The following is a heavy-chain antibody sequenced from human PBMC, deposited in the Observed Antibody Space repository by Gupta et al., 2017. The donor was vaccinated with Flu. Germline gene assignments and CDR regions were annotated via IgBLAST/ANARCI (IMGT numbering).Heavy chain of an antibody. V-gene: IGHV3-49*04. CDR2: IRSKAYGGTT. CDR3: TRGEVDGQFDY. Sequence: EVQLVESGGGLVQPGRSLRLSCTASGFTFGDYAMSWVRQAPGKGLEWVGFIRSKAYGGTTEYAASVKGRFTISRDEAKSIAYLQMNRLKTEDTAVYYCTRGEVDGQFDYWGQGTLVTVSS. D-gene: IGHD6-19*01. J-gene: IGHJ4*02. CDR1: GFTFGDYA.